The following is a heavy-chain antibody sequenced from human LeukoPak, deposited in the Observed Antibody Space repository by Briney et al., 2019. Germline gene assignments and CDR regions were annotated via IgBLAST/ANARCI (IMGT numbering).Heavy chain of an antibody. CDR3: AREEWELFRGSFDY. V-gene: IGHV6-1*01. CDR2: TYYRSKWYS. D-gene: IGHD1-26*01. Sequence: SQTLSLTCAISRDSISSHSTAWDWIRQSPSRGLEWLGRTYYRSKWYSDYVPSVKSRITINADTSKNQVSLQLNSVTPEDTAVYYCAREEWELFRGSFDYWGQGILVTVSS. J-gene: IGHJ4*02. CDR1: RDSISSHSTA.